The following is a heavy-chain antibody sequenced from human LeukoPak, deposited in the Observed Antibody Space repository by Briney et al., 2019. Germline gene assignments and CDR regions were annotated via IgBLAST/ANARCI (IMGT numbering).Heavy chain of an antibody. D-gene: IGHD5-12*01. CDR3: ARPGGVATIFWGFDY. CDR1: GYTFTSYD. CDR2: MNPNSGNT. V-gene: IGHV1-8*01. Sequence: ASVTVSCKASGYTFTSYDIKWVRQATGQGLEWMGWMNPNSGNTGYAQKFQGRVTMTRNTSISTAYMELSSLRSEDTAVYYCARPGGVATIFWGFDYWGQGTLVTVSS. J-gene: IGHJ4*02.